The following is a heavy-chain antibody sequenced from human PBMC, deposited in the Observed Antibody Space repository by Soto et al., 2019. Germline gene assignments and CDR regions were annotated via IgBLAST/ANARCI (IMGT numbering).Heavy chain of an antibody. D-gene: IGHD3-22*01. J-gene: IGHJ4*02. Sequence: AAVKVSCKASGYTFTSYFINWVRQAPGKGLEWLGIINPSGGYTKYSQKFQGRVTITRDTSASTAYMELSSLRSEDTAVYYCARGSGYYYWDDYWGQGTLVTVSX. V-gene: IGHV1-46*01. CDR2: INPSGGYT. CDR3: ARGSGYYYWDDY. CDR1: GYTFTSYF.